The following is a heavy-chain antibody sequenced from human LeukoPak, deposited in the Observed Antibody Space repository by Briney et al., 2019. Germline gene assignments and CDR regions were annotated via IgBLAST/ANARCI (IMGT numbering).Heavy chain of an antibody. V-gene: IGHV3-11*04. D-gene: IGHD1-1*01. Sequence: GGSLRLSCAASGFTFSDYYMSWIRQAPGKGLEWVSYISSSGSTIYYADSVKGRFTISRDNSKNTLYLQMNSLRAEDTAVYYCARVKGLVALARTRGPDPLDYWGQGTLVTVSS. CDR2: ISSSGSTI. CDR3: ARVKGLVALARTRGPDPLDY. CDR1: GFTFSDYY. J-gene: IGHJ4*02.